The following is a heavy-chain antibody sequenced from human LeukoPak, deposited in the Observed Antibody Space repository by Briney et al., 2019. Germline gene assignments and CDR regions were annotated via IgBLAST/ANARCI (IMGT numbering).Heavy chain of an antibody. CDR1: GGSLSSSSYY. CDR3: ARQVGYYYDSSGSNYFDY. CDR2: IYYSGST. Sequence: SETLSLTCTVSGGSLSSSSYYWGWLRQPPGTGLEWLGSIYYSGSTYYNPSLKSRVTISVDTSKNQFSLKLSSVTAADTAVYYCARQVGYYYDSSGSNYFDYWGQGTLVTVSS. J-gene: IGHJ4*02. V-gene: IGHV4-39*01. D-gene: IGHD3-22*01.